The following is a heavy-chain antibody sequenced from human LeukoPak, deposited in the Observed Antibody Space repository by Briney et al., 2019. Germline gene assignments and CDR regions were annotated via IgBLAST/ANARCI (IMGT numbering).Heavy chain of an antibody. CDR3: ARVSTIFGVISVMGNWFNH. Sequence: SETLSLTCTVSGGSVSSGTYYWSWIRQPPGKGLECIGYIYSSGSTTYNPSLKSRVTISVDTSKNQFSLKLSSVTAADTAVYYCARVSTIFGVISVMGNWFNHWGQGTLVTVSS. D-gene: IGHD3-3*01. V-gene: IGHV4-61*01. CDR2: IYSSGST. J-gene: IGHJ5*02. CDR1: GGSVSSGTYY.